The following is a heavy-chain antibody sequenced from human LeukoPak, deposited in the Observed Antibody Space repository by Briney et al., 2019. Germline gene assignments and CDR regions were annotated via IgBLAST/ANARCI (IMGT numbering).Heavy chain of an antibody. V-gene: IGHV3-23*01. J-gene: IGHJ3*02. Sequence: GGSLRLSCAASGFTFNNYAMSWVRQAPGKGLEWVSGISGSGANTNYADSVKGRFTISRDNSKNTLYLQMSSLRAEDTAVYYCTKDHKYSGSPRAFDIWGQGTMVTVSS. D-gene: IGHD1-26*01. CDR2: ISGSGANT. CDR3: TKDHKYSGSPRAFDI. CDR1: GFTFNNYA.